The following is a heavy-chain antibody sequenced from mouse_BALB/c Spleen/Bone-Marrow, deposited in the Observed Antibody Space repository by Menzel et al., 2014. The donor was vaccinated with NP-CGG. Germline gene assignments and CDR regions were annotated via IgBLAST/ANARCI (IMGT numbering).Heavy chain of an antibody. Sequence: EVQLVESGGGLVKPGGSLKLSCAASGFTFSNYGMSWVRQTPDKGLDLVATINNNGGKTYSTDSVKGRFTISRDNAKNTLYLQMSSLKSEDTAMYYCARDDGFYGLDRWGQGTSVTVSS. J-gene: IGHJ4*01. CDR3: ARDDGFYGLDR. CDR1: GFTFSNYG. D-gene: IGHD1-1*01. CDR2: INNNGGKT. V-gene: IGHV5-6-3*01.